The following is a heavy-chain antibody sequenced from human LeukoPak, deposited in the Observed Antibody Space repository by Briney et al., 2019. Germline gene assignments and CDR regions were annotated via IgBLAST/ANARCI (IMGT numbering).Heavy chain of an antibody. Sequence: SETLSLTCTVSGGSISSKSYCWGWIRQPPGKGLEWIGTMYYSGKTYYNPSLKSRVSMSVDTSKNQFSLRLSSVTAADTAVYYCTRHDMVEGITNYFYGMDIWRQGTTVTVSS. J-gene: IGHJ6*02. CDR1: GGSISSKSYC. CDR2: MYYSGKT. CDR3: TRHDMVEGITNYFYGMDI. V-gene: IGHV4-39*01. D-gene: IGHD1-14*01.